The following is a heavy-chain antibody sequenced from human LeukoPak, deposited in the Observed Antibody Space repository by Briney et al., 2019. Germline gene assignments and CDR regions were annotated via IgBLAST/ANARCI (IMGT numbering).Heavy chain of an antibody. J-gene: IGHJ4*02. CDR3: ARESGSYYGFDY. D-gene: IGHD1-26*01. V-gene: IGHV3-66*01. CDR2: IYSGGST. CDR1: GFTVSSNY. Sequence: GGSLRLSYAASGFTVSSNYMSWVRQAPGKGLEWVSVIYSGGSTYYADSVKGRFTISRDNSKNTLYLQMNSLRAEDTAVYYCARESGSYYGFDYWGQGTLVTVSS.